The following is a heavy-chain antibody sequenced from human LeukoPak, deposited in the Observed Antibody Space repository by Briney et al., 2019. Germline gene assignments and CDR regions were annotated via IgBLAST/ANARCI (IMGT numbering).Heavy chain of an antibody. CDR2: INHSGSN. D-gene: IGHD1-1*01. J-gene: IGHJ4*02. CDR3: ARGNWNPFDY. CDR1: GGSFSGYY. Sequence: PSETLSLTCAGHGGSFSGYYWSWIRQPPGKGVERIGEINHSGSNNYNPSLESRVTISVDTSKNQFSLKLSSVTAADTAVYYCARGNWNPFDYWGQGTLVTVSS. V-gene: IGHV4-34*01.